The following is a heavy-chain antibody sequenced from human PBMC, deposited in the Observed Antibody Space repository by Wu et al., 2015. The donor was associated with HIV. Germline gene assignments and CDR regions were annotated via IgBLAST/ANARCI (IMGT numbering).Heavy chain of an antibody. V-gene: IGHV1-18*01. D-gene: IGHD3-22*01. CDR1: GYTFTSYG. CDR3: ARDRGYYYDSSGYPDAFDI. J-gene: IGHJ3*02. Sequence: QVQLVQSGAEVKKPGASVKVSCRASGYTFTSYGISWVRQAPGQGLEWMGWISAYNGNTNYAQKLQGRVTMTTDTSTSTAYMELRSLRSDDTAVYYCARDRGYYYDSSGYPDAFDIWAKGQWSPSLQ. CDR2: ISAYNGNT.